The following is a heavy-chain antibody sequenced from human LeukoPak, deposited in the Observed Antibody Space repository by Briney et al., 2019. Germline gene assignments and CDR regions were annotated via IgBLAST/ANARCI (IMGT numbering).Heavy chain of an antibody. CDR2: FSGSSGST. CDR1: GFTFSSYG. CDR3: AKDLGYYYDSSGYHSPFDY. V-gene: IGHV3-23*01. J-gene: IGHJ4*02. Sequence: GGSLRLSCAASGFTFSSYGMSWVRQAPGKGLEWVSSFSGSSGSTYYADSVRGRFTISRDNSKNSLYLQMNSLRVDDTSVYYCAKDLGYYYDSSGYHSPFDYWGQGTLVTVSS. D-gene: IGHD3-22*01.